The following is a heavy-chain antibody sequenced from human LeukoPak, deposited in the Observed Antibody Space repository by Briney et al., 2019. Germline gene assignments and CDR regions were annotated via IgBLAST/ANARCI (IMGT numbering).Heavy chain of an antibody. V-gene: IGHV3-48*01. Sequence: GGSLRLSCAASGFTFSSYSMNWVRQAPGKGLEWVSYISSISSTIYYADSVKGRFTISRDNAKNSLYLQMNSLRAEDTAVYYCARNYCSSTSCYAGGALYYYYYYMDVWGKGTTVTISS. CDR3: ARNYCSSTSCYAGGALYYYYYYMDV. CDR1: GFTFSSYS. CDR2: ISSISSTI. J-gene: IGHJ6*03. D-gene: IGHD2-2*01.